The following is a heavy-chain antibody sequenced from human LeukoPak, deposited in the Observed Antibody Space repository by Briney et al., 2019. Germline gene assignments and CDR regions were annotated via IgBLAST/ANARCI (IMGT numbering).Heavy chain of an antibody. V-gene: IGHV4-59*01. Sequence: NPSETLSLTCTVSGVSISSYFWSWIRQPPGKGLEWIGYVYYNGITNYNPSLKSRVSISLDTSKNQFSLKLNSVTAADTAVYYCGSQLGGTTFHWGQGTLVTVSS. J-gene: IGHJ4*02. CDR1: GVSISSYF. CDR2: VYYNGIT. D-gene: IGHD1-1*01. CDR3: GSQLGGTTFH.